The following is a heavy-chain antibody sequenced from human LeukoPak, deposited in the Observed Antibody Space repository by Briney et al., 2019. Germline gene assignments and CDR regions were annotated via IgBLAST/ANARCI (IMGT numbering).Heavy chain of an antibody. D-gene: IGHD2/OR15-2a*01. CDR2: INPNSGGT. V-gene: IGHV1-2*02. Sequence: ASVKVSCKASGYTFTGYYMHWVRQAPGQGLEWMGWINPNSGGTNYAQKFQGRVTMTRDTSISTAYMELSRLRSDDTAVYYCARARLLVPNWFDPWGQGTLVTVSS. J-gene: IGHJ5*02. CDR3: ARARLLVPNWFDP. CDR1: GYTFTGYY.